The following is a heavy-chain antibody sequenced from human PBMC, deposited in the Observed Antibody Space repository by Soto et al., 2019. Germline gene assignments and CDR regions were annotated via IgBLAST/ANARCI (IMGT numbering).Heavy chain of an antibody. D-gene: IGHD4-17*01. V-gene: IGHV4-4*02. CDR3: ASYRPDYGDYGIDY. J-gene: IGHJ4*02. CDR1: GGAITNSNW. CDR2: IYHAGST. Sequence: PSETLSLTWSVSGGAITNSNWLTWVRLPPAKGLEWIGDIYHAGSTKYNPSLERRVTISVDTSKNQFALTLTSVTAADTAVYYCASYRPDYGDYGIDYWGQGIQVTVSS.